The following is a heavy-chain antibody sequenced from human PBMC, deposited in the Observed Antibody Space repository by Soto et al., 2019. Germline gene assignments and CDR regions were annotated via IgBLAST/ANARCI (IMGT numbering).Heavy chain of an antibody. CDR2: IYYSGST. CDR3: ARVTGFTEPTLG. CDR1: GGSISSYY. D-gene: IGHD2-21*02. Sequence: QVQLQESGPGLVKPSETLSLTCTVSGGSISSYYWSWIRQPPGRGLEWIGYIYYSGSTKYNPSLKSRVTIPVETSKSQFSLKLSSVTAADTAVYYCARVTGFTEPTLGWGQGTMVTVSS. J-gene: IGHJ3*01. V-gene: IGHV4-59*01.